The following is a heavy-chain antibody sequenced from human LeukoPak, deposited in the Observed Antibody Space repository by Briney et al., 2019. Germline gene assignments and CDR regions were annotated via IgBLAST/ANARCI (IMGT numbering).Heavy chain of an antibody. CDR2: TYYRSKWYN. D-gene: IGHD5-24*01. V-gene: IGHV6-1*01. CDR3: ARAKVTDYYYGMDV. J-gene: IGHJ6*02. Sequence: PSQTLSLTCAISGDSVSSNSVTWNWIRQSPSRGLEWLGRTYYRSKWYNDYAVSVKSRITINPDTSKNQFSLQLNSVTPEDTAVYYCARAKVTDYYYGMDVWGQGTTVTVSS. CDR1: GDSVSSNSVT.